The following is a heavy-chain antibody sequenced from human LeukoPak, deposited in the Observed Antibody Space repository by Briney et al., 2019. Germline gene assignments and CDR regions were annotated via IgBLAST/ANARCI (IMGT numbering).Heavy chain of an antibody. D-gene: IGHD3-10*01. CDR1: GGTFSNYA. J-gene: IGHJ4*02. CDR2: IIPIFGTA. Sequence: SVKVSSKTSGGTFSNYAISWVRQAPGQGLEWMGRIIPIFGTANYAQKFQGRVTIIADQSSSTAYMELSSLRSEDTAMYYCARDKGRYFGSKTYYNDFFDYWGQGTLVTVSS. CDR3: ARDKGRYFGSKTYYNDFFDY. V-gene: IGHV1-69*15.